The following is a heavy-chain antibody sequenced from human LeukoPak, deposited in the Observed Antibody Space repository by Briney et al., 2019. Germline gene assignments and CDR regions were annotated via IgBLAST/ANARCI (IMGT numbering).Heavy chain of an antibody. CDR1: GFTFSSYA. Sequence: PGGSLRLSCAASGFTFSSYAMSWVRQAPGKGLEWVSAISGSGGSTYYADSVKGRFTISRDNSKNPLYLQMNTLSAEDTAVYYCQCGPLGYSGRFDPWGQGTLVTVSS. V-gene: IGHV3-23*01. J-gene: IGHJ5*02. D-gene: IGHD5-12*01. CDR3: QCGPLGYSGRFDP. CDR2: ISGSGGST.